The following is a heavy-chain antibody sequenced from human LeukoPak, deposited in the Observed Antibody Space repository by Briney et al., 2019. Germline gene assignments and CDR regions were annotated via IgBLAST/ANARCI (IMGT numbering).Heavy chain of an antibody. Sequence: GGSLRLSCAASGFTFSNYAMSWVRQAPGKGPEWVSGISGGGETTYYADSVKGRFTISRDNSKNIVYLFMNSLGAEDTAIYYCAKCGAARRWANDAFDIWGQGTVVTVSS. CDR3: AKCGAARRWANDAFDI. CDR1: GFTFSNYA. V-gene: IGHV3-23*01. D-gene: IGHD6-6*01. J-gene: IGHJ3*02. CDR2: ISGGGETT.